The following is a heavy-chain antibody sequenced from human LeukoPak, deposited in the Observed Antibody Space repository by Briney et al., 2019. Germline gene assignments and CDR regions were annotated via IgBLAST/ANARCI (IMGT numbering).Heavy chain of an antibody. V-gene: IGHV3-30*02. D-gene: IGHD6-19*01. CDR1: GFTFSSHG. Sequence: GGSLRLSCAASGFTFSSHGMHWVRQAPGKGLEWVAFIRYDGSNKYYADSVKGRFTISRDNSKNTLYLQMNSLRAEDTAVYYCAKDPSRVAGTGGHFDYWGQGTLVTVSS. CDR2: IRYDGSNK. CDR3: AKDPSRVAGTGGHFDY. J-gene: IGHJ4*02.